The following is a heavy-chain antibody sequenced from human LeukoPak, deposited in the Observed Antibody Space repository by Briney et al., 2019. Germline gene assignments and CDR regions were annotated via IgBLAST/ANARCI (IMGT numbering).Heavy chain of an antibody. CDR2: IDYGGRN. J-gene: IGHJ2*01. CDR3: ARLVAVARDNSEVVWYFDL. D-gene: IGHD6-19*01. V-gene: IGHV4-39*01. CDR1: GGSISSSSYY. Sequence: SETRSLTCTVSGGSISSSSYYWGWIRQPPGKGREWIGRIDYGGRNYYPTYLKRRVNISVDTSKNQFYLKLSSVTAAETAVYYCARLVAVARDNSEVVWYFDLWGRGTMVTVSS.